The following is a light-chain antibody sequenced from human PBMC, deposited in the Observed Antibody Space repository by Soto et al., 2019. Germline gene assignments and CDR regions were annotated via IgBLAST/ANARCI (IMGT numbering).Light chain of an antibody. CDR2: DVN. Sequence: QSAMTQPASVSGSPGQSIAMSCTGTSSDVGAYDFVSWYQQHPGKAPKVMIYDVNHRPSGVSDRFSGSKSGNTASLTISGLQAEDEAEYFCSSYTTTRSVLFGGGTKVTVL. CDR1: SSDVGAYDF. J-gene: IGLJ2*01. V-gene: IGLV2-14*01. CDR3: SSYTTTRSVL.